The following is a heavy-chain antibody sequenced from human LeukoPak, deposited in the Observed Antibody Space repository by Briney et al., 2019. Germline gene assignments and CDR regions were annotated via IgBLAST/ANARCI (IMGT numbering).Heavy chain of an antibody. V-gene: IGHV1-24*01. J-gene: IGHJ6*03. CDR1: GYTLTELS. D-gene: IGHD4-11*01. CDR3: ATRAYSNYVRGYYYYMDV. Sequence: ASVKVSCKVSGYTLTELSMHWLRQAPGKGLERMGGFDPEDGETIYAQKFQGRVTMTEDTSTDTAYMELSSLRSEDTAVYYCATRAYSNYVRGYYYYMDVWGKGTTVTVSS. CDR2: FDPEDGET.